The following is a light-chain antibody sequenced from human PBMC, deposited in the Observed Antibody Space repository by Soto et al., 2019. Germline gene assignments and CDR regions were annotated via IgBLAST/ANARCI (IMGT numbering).Light chain of an antibody. J-gene: IGLJ1*01. CDR1: SSDVGGYGY. Sequence: QSALTQPPSASGSPGQSVTISCTGTSSDVGGYGYVSWYQQHPGKAPKLMIYEVNKRPSGVPDRFSGSKSGNTASLTVAGLQAEDEGDYYCSSFTGTSYVFGTGTKLTVL. V-gene: IGLV2-8*01. CDR3: SSFTGTSYV. CDR2: EVN.